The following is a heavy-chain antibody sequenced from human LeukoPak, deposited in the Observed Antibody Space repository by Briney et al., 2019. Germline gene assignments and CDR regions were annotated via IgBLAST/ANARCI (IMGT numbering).Heavy chain of an antibody. Sequence: GGSLRLSCAASGFTFSSYGMHCVRQAPGKGLEWVAVISYDGSNKYYADSVKGRFTISRDNSKNTLYLQMNSLRAEDTAVYYCAKDPGAAANDYWGQGTLVTVSS. CDR1: GFTFSSYG. CDR2: ISYDGSNK. D-gene: IGHD6-13*01. J-gene: IGHJ4*02. CDR3: AKDPGAAANDY. V-gene: IGHV3-30*18.